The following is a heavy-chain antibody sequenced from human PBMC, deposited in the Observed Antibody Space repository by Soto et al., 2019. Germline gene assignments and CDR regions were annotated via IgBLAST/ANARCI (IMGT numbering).Heavy chain of an antibody. CDR3: ARRYCISTSCHYYGMDV. CDR2: IIPMFGTA. Sequence: QVQLVQSGAEVKKPGSSVKVSCKASGGTFSTYTINWVRQAPGQGLEWMGGIIPMFGTANYAQKCQGRVTITADESTSTAYMELSSLRSEDTAVYYCARRYCISTSCHYYGMDVWGQGTTVTVSS. D-gene: IGHD2-2*01. J-gene: IGHJ6*02. CDR1: GGTFSTYT. V-gene: IGHV1-69*12.